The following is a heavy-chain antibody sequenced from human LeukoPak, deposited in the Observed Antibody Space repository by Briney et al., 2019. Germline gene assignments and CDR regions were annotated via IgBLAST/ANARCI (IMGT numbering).Heavy chain of an antibody. CDR1: GFTFSSYG. V-gene: IGHV3-33*01. CDR2: IWYDGSNK. Sequence: PGGSLRLSCAASGFTFSSYGMHWVRQAPGKGLEWVAVIWYDGSNKYYADSVKGRFTISRDNSKNTLYLQMNSLRAEDTAVYYCARDSGSYWVGVTYFDYWGQGTLVTVSS. CDR3: ARDSGSYWVGVTYFDY. D-gene: IGHD1-26*01. J-gene: IGHJ4*02.